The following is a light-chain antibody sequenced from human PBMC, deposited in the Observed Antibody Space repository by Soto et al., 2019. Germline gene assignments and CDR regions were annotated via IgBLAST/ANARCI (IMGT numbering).Light chain of an antibody. CDR2: EVT. V-gene: IGLV2-14*01. CDR3: SSYTSSSTLKV. Sequence: QSFLTQPASVSGSPGQSITIACTGTSSDIGGYHYVSWYQQHPGKAPKLMIYEVTNRPSGISNRFSGSKSGNTASLTISGLQAEDEADYYCSSYTSSSTLKVFGGGTKVTVL. CDR1: SSDIGGYHY. J-gene: IGLJ2*01.